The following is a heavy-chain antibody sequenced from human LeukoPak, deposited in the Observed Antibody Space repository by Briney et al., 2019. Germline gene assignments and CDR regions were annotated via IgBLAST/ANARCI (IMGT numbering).Heavy chain of an antibody. CDR3: ARVRIGETSYDASDV. Sequence: SETLSLTCTVSGGSISSYYWTWIRHPPGKGLEWIGDIYITGSTNYNPYLKRRVTIPVDTSKNQFSLRLSSVTAADTAVYYCARVRIGETSYDASDVWGLGTMVTVSS. CDR1: GGSISSYY. V-gene: IGHV4-59*13. CDR2: IYITGST. D-gene: IGHD1-26*01. J-gene: IGHJ3*01.